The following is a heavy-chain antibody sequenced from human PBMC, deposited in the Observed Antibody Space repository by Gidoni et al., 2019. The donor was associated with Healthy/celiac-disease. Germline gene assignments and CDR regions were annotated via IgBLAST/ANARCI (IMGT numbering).Heavy chain of an antibody. CDR1: GWSFSGYY. Sequence: QVQLQQWGAGLLKPSETLSLTCAVYGWSFSGYYWSWIRQPPGKGLEWIGEINHSGSTNYNPSLKSRVTISVDTSKNQFSLKLSSVTAADTAVYYCARGGYYDFWSGYYPRAEYFQHWGQGTLVTVSS. D-gene: IGHD3-3*01. CDR3: ARGGYYDFWSGYYPRAEYFQH. V-gene: IGHV4-34*01. J-gene: IGHJ1*01. CDR2: INHSGST.